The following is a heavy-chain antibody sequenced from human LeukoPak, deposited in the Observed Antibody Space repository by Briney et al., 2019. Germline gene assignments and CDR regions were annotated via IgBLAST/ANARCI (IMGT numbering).Heavy chain of an antibody. V-gene: IGHV3-48*04. D-gene: IGHD3-10*01. Sequence: GGSLRLSCAASGFTFSSYSMNWVRQAPGKGLEWVSYISSSSSTIYYADSVKGRFTISRDNAKNSLYLQMNSLRAEDTAVYYCASGIGELYGYGMDVWGQGTTVTVSS. CDR1: GFTFSSYS. CDR3: ASGIGELYGYGMDV. J-gene: IGHJ6*02. CDR2: ISSSSSTI.